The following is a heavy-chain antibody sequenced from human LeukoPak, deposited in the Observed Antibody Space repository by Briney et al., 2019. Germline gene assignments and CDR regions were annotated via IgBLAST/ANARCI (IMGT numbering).Heavy chain of an antibody. Sequence: SETLSLTCTVSGGSISSYYWSWIRQPPGKGLEWIGYIYYSGSTNYNPSLKSRVTISVDTSKDQFSLKLSSVTAADTAVYYCARDNWNYGSSMDVWGQGTTVTVSS. D-gene: IGHD1-7*01. CDR2: IYYSGST. CDR1: GGSISSYY. CDR3: ARDNWNYGSSMDV. V-gene: IGHV4-59*01. J-gene: IGHJ6*02.